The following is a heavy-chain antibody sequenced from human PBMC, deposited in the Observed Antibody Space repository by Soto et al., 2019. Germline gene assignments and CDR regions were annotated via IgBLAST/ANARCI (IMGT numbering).Heavy chain of an antibody. CDR2: ISGSGGST. J-gene: IGHJ4*02. CDR1: GFTFSSYA. V-gene: IGHV3-23*01. CDR3: AKDYRVDIVATIPEVWDY. Sequence: EVQLLESGGGLVQPGGSLRLSCAASGFTFSSYAMSWVRQAPGKGLEWVSAISGSGGSTYYADSVKGRFTISRDNSKNTLYLQMNSLRAEDTAVYYCAKDYRVDIVATIPEVWDYWGQGTLVTVSS. D-gene: IGHD5-12*01.